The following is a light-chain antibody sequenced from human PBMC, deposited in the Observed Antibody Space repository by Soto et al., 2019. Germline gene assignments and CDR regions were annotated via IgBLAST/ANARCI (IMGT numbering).Light chain of an antibody. CDR2: SVS. CDR3: SSSTSRSTDL. Sequence: QSALTQPASVSGSPGQSITISCTGTSSDVGAYSSVSWYQQHPDKAPKLIIYSVSHRSSGVSDRFSGSKSDNTASLTISGLHTEDEADYYCSSSTSRSTDLFGTGTKVTVL. J-gene: IGLJ1*01. V-gene: IGLV2-14*03. CDR1: SSDVGAYSS.